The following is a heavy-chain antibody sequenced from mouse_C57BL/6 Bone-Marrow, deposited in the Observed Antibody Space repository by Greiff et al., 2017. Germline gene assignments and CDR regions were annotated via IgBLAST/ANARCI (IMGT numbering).Heavy chain of an antibody. V-gene: IGHV1-81*01. Sequence: VQLQQSGAELARPGASVKLSCKASGYTFTSYGIRWVKQRTGQGLEWIGKIYPRSGNTYYNEQFKGKATLTADKYSSTAYMELSSLTSEDSAVYCCENVEHFAYWGQGTLVTVSA. CDR1: GYTFTSYG. CDR2: IYPRSGNT. CDR3: ENVEHFAY. J-gene: IGHJ3*01.